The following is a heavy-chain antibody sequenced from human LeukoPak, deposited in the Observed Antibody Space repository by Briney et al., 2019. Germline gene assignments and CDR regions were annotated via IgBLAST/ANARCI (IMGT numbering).Heavy chain of an antibody. J-gene: IGHJ3*02. D-gene: IGHD6-13*01. V-gene: IGHV3-21*01. CDR2: ISSSSSYI. Sequence: GGSLRLSCAASGFTFSSYSMNWVRQAPGKGLEWVSSISSSSSYIYYADSVKGRFTISRDNAKNSLYLQMNSLRAEDTAVYYCAKRVRVSSSWYAFDIWGQGTMVTVSS. CDR1: GFTFSSYS. CDR3: AKRVRVSSSWYAFDI.